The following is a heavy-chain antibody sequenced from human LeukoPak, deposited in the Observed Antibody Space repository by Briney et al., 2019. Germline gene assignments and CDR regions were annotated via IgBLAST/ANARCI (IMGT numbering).Heavy chain of an antibody. D-gene: IGHD6-13*01. CDR3: ARGAYSSSWLNFDY. V-gene: IGHV3-20*04. Sequence: GGSLRLSCAASGFTFDDYGMSWVRQVPGKGLEWVSGINWNGAKTGYADSVKGRFTISRDNAKNSLYLQMNSLRAEDTAVYYCARGAYSSSWLNFDYWGQGTLVTVSS. CDR2: INWNGAKT. J-gene: IGHJ4*02. CDR1: GFTFDDYG.